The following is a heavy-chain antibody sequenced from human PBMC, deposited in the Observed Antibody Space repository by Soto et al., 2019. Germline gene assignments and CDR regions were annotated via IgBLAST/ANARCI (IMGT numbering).Heavy chain of an antibody. CDR2: IDPSDSYT. CDR1: GYSFTSYW. Sequence: GESLKISCKGSGYSFTSYWISWVRQMPGKGLEWMGRIDPSDSYTNYSPSFQGHVTISADKSINTAYLQWSSLKASDTAMYYCARHAGNTVTPNYYYYGMDVWGQGTTVTVSS. D-gene: IGHD4-4*01. V-gene: IGHV5-10-1*01. CDR3: ARHAGNTVTPNYYYYGMDV. J-gene: IGHJ6*02.